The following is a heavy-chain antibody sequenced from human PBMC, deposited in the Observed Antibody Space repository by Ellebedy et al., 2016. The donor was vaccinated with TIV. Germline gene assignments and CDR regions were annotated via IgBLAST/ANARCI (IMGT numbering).Heavy chain of an antibody. CDR2: INPNSGGT. Sequence: ASVKVSXXASGYTFTGYYMHWVRQAPGQGLEWMGWINPNSGGTNYAQKFQGRVTMTRDTSISTAYMELSRLRSDDTAVYYCARDQEIVVVVAATSQLYYYGMDVWGQGTTATVSS. CDR1: GYTFTGYY. V-gene: IGHV1-2*02. CDR3: ARDQEIVVVVAATSQLYYYGMDV. D-gene: IGHD2-15*01. J-gene: IGHJ6*02.